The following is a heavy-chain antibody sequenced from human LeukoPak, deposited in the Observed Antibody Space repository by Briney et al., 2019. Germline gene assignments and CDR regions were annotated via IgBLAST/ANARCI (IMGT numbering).Heavy chain of an antibody. V-gene: IGHV3-30*18. D-gene: IGHD2-15*01. CDR1: GFTFSSYG. J-gene: IGHJ4*02. CDR3: AKDRRAYCSGGSCYYNFDY. Sequence: GGSLRLSCAASGFTFSSYGMHWVRQAPGKGLEWVAVISHDRSIQYNADSVKGRFTISRDNSRSTLYLQMSSLRAEDTAVYYCAKDRRAYCSGGSCYYNFDYWGQGTLVTVSS. CDR2: ISHDRSIQ.